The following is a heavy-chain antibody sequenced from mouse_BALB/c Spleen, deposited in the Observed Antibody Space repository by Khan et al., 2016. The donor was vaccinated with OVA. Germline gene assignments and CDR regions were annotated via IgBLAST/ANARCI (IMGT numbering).Heavy chain of an antibody. CDR1: GFSLTSYG. V-gene: IGHV2-6*02. J-gene: IGHJ4*01. D-gene: IGHD2-1*01. CDR3: ARGNFYAMDY. Sequence: QVQLKESGPGLVAPSQSLSITCTVSGFSLTSYGVHWVRQPPGQGLEWLIVIWSDGASTYNSALKSRLSISKDNSKSQVFLKMNSLQTDDTAMYYCARGNFYAMDYWGQGTSVTVSS. CDR2: IWSDGAS.